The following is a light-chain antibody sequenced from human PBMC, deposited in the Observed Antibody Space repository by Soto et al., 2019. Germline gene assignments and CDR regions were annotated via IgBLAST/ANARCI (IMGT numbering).Light chain of an antibody. Sequence: DIQMTQSPSSLSASVGDRVTITCRASQSISSYLNWYQQKPGEAPKLLIYAASSLQSGVPSRFSGSGSGTDFTLTISSLQPEDFATYYCQPSYSTPRTVGPVTQVEIK. V-gene: IGKV1-39*01. CDR2: AAS. CDR3: QPSYSTPRT. CDR1: QSISSY. J-gene: IGKJ4*02.